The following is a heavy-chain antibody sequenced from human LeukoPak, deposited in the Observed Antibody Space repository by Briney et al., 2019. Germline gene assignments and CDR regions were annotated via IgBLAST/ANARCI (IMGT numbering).Heavy chain of an antibody. CDR3: VRDSNLSFDY. CDR2: INTDGTAT. V-gene: IGHV3-74*01. J-gene: IGHJ4*02. D-gene: IGHD2/OR15-2a*01. Sequence: AGSLRLSCAASGLTLSSYWMHWVRQAPGKGLVWVSHINTDGTATTYADSVKGQFTISRDNAKNTLYLQMNSLRAEDTAVYYCVRDSNLSFDYWGQGALVSASS. CDR1: GLTLSSYW.